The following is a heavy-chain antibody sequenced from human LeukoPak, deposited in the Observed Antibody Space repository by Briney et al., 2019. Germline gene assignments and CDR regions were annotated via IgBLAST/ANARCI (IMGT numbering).Heavy chain of an antibody. D-gene: IGHD6-6*01. CDR2: ISGSGGST. J-gene: IGHJ4*02. CDR3: ARASIAARGYYFDY. Sequence: GGSLRLSCAASGFTFSSYAMSWVRQAPGKGLEWVSAISGSGGSTYYADSVKGRFTISRDNSKNTLYLQMNSLRAEDTAVYYCARASIAARGYYFDYWGQGTLVTVSS. V-gene: IGHV3-23*01. CDR1: GFTFSSYA.